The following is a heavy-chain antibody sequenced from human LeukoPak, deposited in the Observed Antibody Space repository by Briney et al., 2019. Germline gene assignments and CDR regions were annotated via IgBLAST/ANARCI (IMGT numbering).Heavy chain of an antibody. CDR2: IYYSGST. CDR1: GGSISSYY. CDR3: ARVGGVREVPDY. J-gene: IGHJ4*02. V-gene: IGHV4-59*01. Sequence: SETLSLTCTVSGGSISSYYWSWIRQPPGKGLEWSGYIYYSGSTNYNPSLKSRVTISVDTSKNQFSLKLSSVTAADTAVYYCARVGGVREVPDYWGQGTLVTVSS. D-gene: IGHD3-10*01.